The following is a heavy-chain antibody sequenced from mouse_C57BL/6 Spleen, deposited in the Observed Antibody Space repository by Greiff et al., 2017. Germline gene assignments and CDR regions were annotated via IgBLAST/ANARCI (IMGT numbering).Heavy chain of an antibody. CDR2: INPSTGGT. Sequence: EVQLQQSGPELVKPGASVKISCKASGYSFTGYYMNWVKQSPEKSLEWIGEINPSTGGTTYNQKFKAKATLTVDKSSSTAYMQLKSLTSEDSAVYYGARLSGSSPRYYAMDYWGQGTSVTVSS. D-gene: IGHD1-1*01. V-gene: IGHV1-42*01. J-gene: IGHJ4*01. CDR3: ARLSGSSPRYYAMDY. CDR1: GYSFTGYY.